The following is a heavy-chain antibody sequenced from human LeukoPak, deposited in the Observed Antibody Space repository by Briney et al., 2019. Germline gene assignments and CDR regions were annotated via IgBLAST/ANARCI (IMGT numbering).Heavy chain of an antibody. Sequence: GGSLRLSCASSGFTFDDYGMSWVRQAPGKGLEWVSGINWNGGSTGYADSVKGRFTISRDNAKNSLYLQMYSLRAEDTALYYCATGSFYCSSTSCYPYYFDYWGQGTLVTVSS. CDR3: ATGSFYCSSTSCYPYYFDY. CDR1: GFTFDDYG. D-gene: IGHD2-2*01. J-gene: IGHJ4*02. CDR2: INWNGGST. V-gene: IGHV3-20*04.